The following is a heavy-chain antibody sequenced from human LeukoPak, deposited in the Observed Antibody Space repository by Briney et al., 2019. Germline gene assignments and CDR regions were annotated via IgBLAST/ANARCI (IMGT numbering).Heavy chain of an antibody. CDR1: GFTFSNYW. J-gene: IGHJ4*02. CDR3: ARMGYSYGDETGY. CDR2: INSDARST. Sequence: GGSLRLSCAASGFTFSNYWMHWVRQAPGKGLVWVSRINSDARSTSYADSVKGRFTISRDNAKNTLYLQMNSLRAEDTAVYYCARMGYSYGDETGYWGQGTLVTVSS. V-gene: IGHV3-74*01. D-gene: IGHD5-18*01.